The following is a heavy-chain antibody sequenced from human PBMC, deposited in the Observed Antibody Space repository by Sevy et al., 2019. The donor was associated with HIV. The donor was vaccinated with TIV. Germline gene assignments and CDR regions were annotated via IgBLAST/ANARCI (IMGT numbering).Heavy chain of an antibody. Sequence: GGSLRLSCAASGFTFSNAWMSWVRQAPGKGLEWVGRIKSKTDGGTTDYAAPVKGRFTISRDDSKNTLYLQMNSLKTEDTAVYYCTTDKVGCSGGSCYPDYYYYYMDVWGKGTTVTVSS. CDR3: TTDKVGCSGGSCYPDYYYYYMDV. CDR1: GFTFSNAW. CDR2: IKSKTDGGTT. J-gene: IGHJ6*03. D-gene: IGHD2-15*01. V-gene: IGHV3-15*01.